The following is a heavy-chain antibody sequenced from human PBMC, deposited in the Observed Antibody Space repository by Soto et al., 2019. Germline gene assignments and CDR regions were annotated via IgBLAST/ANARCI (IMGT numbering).Heavy chain of an antibody. CDR1: GFSLSTSEVC. Sequence: QITLKESGPTLVKPTQTLTLTCTFSGFSLSTSEVCVGWIRQPPGKALEWLASIYWDDDKRYSPPLKSRLTNPHATAKNQFTLTKTNTAPSETTAYYCAHRDPIWSALAYWGHGTLAIVSS. V-gene: IGHV2-5*02. J-gene: IGHJ4*01. CDR3: AHRDPIWSALAY. D-gene: IGHD1-1*01. CDR2: IYWDDDK.